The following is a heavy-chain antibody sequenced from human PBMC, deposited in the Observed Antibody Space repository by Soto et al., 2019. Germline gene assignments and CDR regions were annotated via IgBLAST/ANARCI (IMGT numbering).Heavy chain of an antibody. CDR3: AKGRGGSGSLTPRVDF. V-gene: IGHV3-23*01. J-gene: IGHJ4*02. CDR2: ISGGGDTI. Sequence: EVQLLESGGGLVQPGGSLRLSCAASGFTFNNYAMTWVRQAPGKGLEWVSAISGGGDTISYADSVKGRFTVSRDGSKNTLYLQMSSPRAEDTALYYCAKGRGGSGSLTPRVDFWGQGTLVTVSS. CDR1: GFTFNNYA. D-gene: IGHD3-10*01.